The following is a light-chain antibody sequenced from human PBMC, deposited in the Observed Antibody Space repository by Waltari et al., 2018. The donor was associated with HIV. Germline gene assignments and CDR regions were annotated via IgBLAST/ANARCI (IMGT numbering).Light chain of an antibody. CDR1: QSVSTY. CDR3: QQSYSHPRS. V-gene: IGKV1-39*01. CDR2: GAS. J-gene: IGKJ3*01. Sequence: DIQLTQSPSSLSASVGDTITVTCRANQSVSTYLNWYQEKPGKAPRLLIYGASSLQSGVPSRFSGRGSGTDFTLTISSLQLEDCAVYYCQQSYSHPRSFGPGSKVDI.